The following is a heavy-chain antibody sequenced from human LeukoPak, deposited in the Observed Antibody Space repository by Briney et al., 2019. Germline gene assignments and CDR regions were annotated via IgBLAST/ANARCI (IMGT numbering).Heavy chain of an antibody. J-gene: IGHJ4*02. D-gene: IGHD1-26*01. CDR3: AREEKHWDLQQQFSF. CDR1: GGSFSGYY. Sequence: SETLSLTCAVYGGSFSGYYWSWIRQPPGKGQEWIGRIYTSGSTNYNPSLNSRVTMSVDTSKNQFSLKLTSVTAADSAVYYCAREEKHWDLQQQFSFWGQGSLVTVSS. V-gene: IGHV4-4*07. CDR2: IYTSGST.